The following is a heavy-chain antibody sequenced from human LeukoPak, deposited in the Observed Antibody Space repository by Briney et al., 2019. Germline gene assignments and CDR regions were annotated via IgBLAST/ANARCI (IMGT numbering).Heavy chain of an antibody. CDR3: ARVREPPAFDI. CDR1: GGTFSSYA. CDR2: IIPIFGTA. D-gene: IGHD1-26*01. Sequence: SVKVSCKASGGTFSSYAISWVRQAPGQGLEWMGGIIPIFGTANYAQKFQGRVTITADESTSTAYMELRSLRSDDTAVYYCARVREPPAFDIWGQGTMVTVSS. J-gene: IGHJ3*02. V-gene: IGHV1-69*13.